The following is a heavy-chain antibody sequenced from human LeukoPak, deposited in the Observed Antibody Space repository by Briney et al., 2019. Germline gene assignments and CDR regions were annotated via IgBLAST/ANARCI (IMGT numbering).Heavy chain of an antibody. J-gene: IGHJ4*02. Sequence: PGGSLRLSCAASGFTFSTYSMNWVRQAPGKGLEWVLYISSSSSNIFYADSVKGRFTISRDNAKNSLYLQMNSLRAEDTAVYYCARDDTVTSHFDYWGQGTLVTVSS. V-gene: IGHV3-48*01. CDR3: ARDDTVTSHFDY. D-gene: IGHD4-11*01. CDR2: ISSSSSNI. CDR1: GFTFSTYS.